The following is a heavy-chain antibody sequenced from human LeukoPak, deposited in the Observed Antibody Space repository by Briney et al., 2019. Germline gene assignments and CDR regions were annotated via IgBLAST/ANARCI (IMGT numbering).Heavy chain of an antibody. J-gene: IGHJ4*02. CDR3: TTDPYYYDSSGWNSAYFDY. Sequence: GGSLRLSCAASGFSFSIYTMTWVRQAPGMGLQWVSVISGGGSAYYADSVKGRFTVSRDNSRNAVYLQMNSLRVEDTAVYYCTTDPYYYDSSGWNSAYFDYWGQGTLVTVSS. CDR1: GFSFSIYT. D-gene: IGHD3-22*01. CDR2: ISGGGSA. V-gene: IGHV3-23*01.